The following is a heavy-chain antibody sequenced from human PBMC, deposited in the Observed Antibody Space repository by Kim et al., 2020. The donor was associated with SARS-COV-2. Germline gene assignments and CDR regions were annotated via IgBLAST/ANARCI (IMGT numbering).Heavy chain of an antibody. CDR1: GGSFSDYN. CDR2: INHSGST. CDR3: ARGRAGVVPAPVLGLGLYYDYYAMDV. Sequence: SETLSLTCAVYGGSFSDYNWSWIRQPPGKGLEWIGEINHSGSTSLSPSLKSRITISVDTSKSQFSLRLKSMTATDTAVYYCARGRAGVVPAPVLGLGLYYDYYAMDVWGRGTPVAVSS. D-gene: IGHD2-2*02. J-gene: IGHJ6*02. V-gene: IGHV4-34*01.